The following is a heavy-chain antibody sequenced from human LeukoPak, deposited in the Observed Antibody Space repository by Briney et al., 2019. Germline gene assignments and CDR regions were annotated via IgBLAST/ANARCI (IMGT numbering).Heavy chain of an antibody. J-gene: IGHJ6*03. D-gene: IGHD3-22*01. V-gene: IGHV3-30*02. CDR1: GFTFNNYG. CDR2: IRYDESNK. Sequence: GGPLSLPCAASGFTFNNYGVLWLRHATGKGLEWVAYIRYDESNKYYAHSVKGRFAISRDNSKNTLYLQMNSLRAEDTAVYYCAKDPGTLYERSGYYMDFWGKGTTVTVSS. CDR3: AKDPGTLYERSGYYMDF.